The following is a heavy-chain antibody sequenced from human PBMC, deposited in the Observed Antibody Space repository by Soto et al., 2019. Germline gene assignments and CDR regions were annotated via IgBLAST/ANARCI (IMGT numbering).Heavy chain of an antibody. J-gene: IGHJ2*01. D-gene: IGHD4-4*01. CDR3: ARGGYSTSSRRQWYFGL. CDR2: ISGFHGNT. V-gene: IGHV1-18*01. CDR1: GYSFSTYG. Sequence: QVQLVQSGAEVKKPGASMKVSCEASGYSFSTYGIAWVRQAPGQGLEWMAWISGFHGNTKYAEKFQDRATVTVDTSTSTGYLELESLRSDDTALYYCARGGYSTSSRRQWYFGLWGRGTLLTVSS.